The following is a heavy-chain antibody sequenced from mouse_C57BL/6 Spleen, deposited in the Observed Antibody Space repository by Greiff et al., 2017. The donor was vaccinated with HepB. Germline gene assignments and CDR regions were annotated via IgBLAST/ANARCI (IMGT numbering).Heavy chain of an antibody. J-gene: IGHJ3*01. CDR1: GYTFTSYW. D-gene: IGHD1-1*01. V-gene: IGHV1-52*01. CDR2: IDPSDSET. CDR3: ARGGSSSAWFAY. Sequence: QVQLKQPGAELVRPGSSVKLSCKASGYTFTSYWMHWVKQRPIQGLEWIGNIDPSDSETHYNQKFKDKATLTVDKSYSTAYMQLSSLTSEDSAVYYCARGGSSSAWFAYWGQGTLVTVSA.